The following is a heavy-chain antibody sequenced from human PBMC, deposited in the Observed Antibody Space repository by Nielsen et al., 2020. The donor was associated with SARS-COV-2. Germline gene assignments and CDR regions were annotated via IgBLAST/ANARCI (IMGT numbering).Heavy chain of an antibody. CDR3: ARGMDIAAAGTMGYYYGMDV. CDR2: IGTAGDT. J-gene: IGHJ6*02. D-gene: IGHD6-13*01. Sequence: GESLKISCAASGFTFSSYDMHWVRQATGKGLEWVSAIGTAGDTYYPGSVKGRFTIPRENAKNSLYLQMNSLRAGDTAVYYCARGMDIAAAGTMGYYYGMDVWGQGTTVTVSS. V-gene: IGHV3-13*04. CDR1: GFTFSSYD.